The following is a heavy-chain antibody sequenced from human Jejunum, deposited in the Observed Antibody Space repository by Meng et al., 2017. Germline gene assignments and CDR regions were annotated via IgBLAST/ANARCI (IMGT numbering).Heavy chain of an antibody. CDR3: ARDWDWVVWDY. CDR2: IKPDGRTT. V-gene: IGHV3-74*01. J-gene: IGHJ4*02. D-gene: IGHD3/OR15-3a*01. Sequence: EVQVGEYGGGLVQPGGALTLSLAASGFTFSTDSMHWVRQAPGKGLVWVSQIKPDGRTTAYADSVKGRFTISRDNAKSTLYLEMNSLRAEDAAVYYCARDWDWVVWDYWGQGTLVTVSS. CDR1: GFTFSTDS.